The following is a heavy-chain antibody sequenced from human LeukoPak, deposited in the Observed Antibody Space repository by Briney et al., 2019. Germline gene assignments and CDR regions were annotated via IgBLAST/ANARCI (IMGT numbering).Heavy chain of an antibody. J-gene: IGHJ3*02. CDR1: GFTFSDYD. CDR2: ISSSGSTI. D-gene: IGHD3-16*01. V-gene: IGHV3-11*01. CDR3: ARWGYDYVWGMGDAFDI. Sequence: PGGSLRLSCAASGFTFSDYDMSWSRKAQGKGMGWVSYISSSGSTIYYADSVKGRFNISRDNAKKSLYLQMNSLRGEDTAVYYCARWGYDYVWGMGDAFDIWGQGTMVTVSS.